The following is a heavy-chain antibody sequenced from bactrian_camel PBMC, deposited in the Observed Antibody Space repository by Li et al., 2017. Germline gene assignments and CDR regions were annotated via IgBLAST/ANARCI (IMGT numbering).Heavy chain of an antibody. J-gene: IGHJ4*01. V-gene: IGHV3S40*01. CDR3: ATAQYESTWYFPGAIRY. CDR1: GFTFRNCE. D-gene: IGHD2*01. CDR2: IYSGGGSA. Sequence: VQLVESGGGLVQPGNSLRVSCAASGFTFRNCEMNWIRQAPGKGLEWVSTIYSGGGSAYYADSVKGRFTISRDNAKNTLYLQLKMLKTEDTAMYYCATAQYESTWYFPGAIRYWGQGTQVTVS.